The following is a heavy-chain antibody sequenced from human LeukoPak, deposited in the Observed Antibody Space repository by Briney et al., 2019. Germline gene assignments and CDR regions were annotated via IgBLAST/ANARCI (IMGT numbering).Heavy chain of an antibody. CDR3: ARVVVVPAAMVAFDI. D-gene: IGHD2-2*01. J-gene: IGHJ3*02. V-gene: IGHV4-59*01. CDR2: IYYSGST. CDR1: GGSLSSYY. Sequence: SETLSLTCTVSGGSLSSYYWSWIRQPPGKGLEWIGYIYYSGSTNYNPSLKSRVTISVDTSKNQFSLKLSSVTAADTAVYYCARVVVVPAAMVAFDIWGQGTMVTASS.